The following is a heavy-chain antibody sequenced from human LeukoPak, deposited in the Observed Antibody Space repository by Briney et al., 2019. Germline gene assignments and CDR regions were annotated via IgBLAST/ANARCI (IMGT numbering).Heavy chain of an antibody. J-gene: IGHJ4*02. D-gene: IGHD6-6*01. Sequence: GGSLRLSCAASGFTVSSNYMNWVRQAPGKGLEWVANIKQDGSEKYYVDSVKGRFTISRDNAKNSLYLQMNSLTAEDTAVYYCARIGFYSSWYFDYWGQGTLVTVSS. V-gene: IGHV3-7*01. CDR3: ARIGFYSSWYFDY. CDR1: GFTVSSNY. CDR2: IKQDGSEK.